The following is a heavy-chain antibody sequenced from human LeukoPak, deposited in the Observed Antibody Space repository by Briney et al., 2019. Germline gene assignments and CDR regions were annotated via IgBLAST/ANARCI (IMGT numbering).Heavy chain of an antibody. CDR2: INHSGST. D-gene: IGHD1-26*01. CDR3: ARQTVGATKFDY. J-gene: IGHJ4*02. CDR1: GGSFSGYY. V-gene: IGHV4-34*01. Sequence: PSETLSLTCAVYGGSFSGYYWSWIRQPPGKGLEWIGEINHSGSTNYNPSLKSRVTISVDTSKNQFSLKLSSVTAADTAVYYCARQTVGATKFDYWGQGTLVTVSS.